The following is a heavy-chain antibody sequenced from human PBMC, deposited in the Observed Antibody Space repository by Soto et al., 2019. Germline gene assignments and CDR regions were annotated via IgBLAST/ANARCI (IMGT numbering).Heavy chain of an antibody. CDR1: GASISSSSYF. CDR3: ARHPSDFWFDP. CDR2: IYYSGST. J-gene: IGHJ5*02. Sequence: SDTLSLTCSVSGASISSSSYFWVWIRQPPGKGLEWIGSIYYSGSTYYNPSLKSRVTVSVDTSKNQFSLKLSSVTAADTAVYYCARHPSDFWFDPWGQGTLVTVS. V-gene: IGHV4-39*01. D-gene: IGHD2-21*02.